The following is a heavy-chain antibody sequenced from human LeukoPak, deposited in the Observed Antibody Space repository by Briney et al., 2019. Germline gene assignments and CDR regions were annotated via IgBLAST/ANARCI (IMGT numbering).Heavy chain of an antibody. CDR2: IKQDGSEK. V-gene: IGHV3-7*01. Sequence: PGGSLRLSCAASGFTFSNSWMTWVRQAPGKGLEWVANIKQDGSEKYYVDSVKGRFTISRDNAKSSVYLQMNSLRAEDTAVYFCARDQYTDWGQGTLVTVSS. CDR3: ARDQYTD. D-gene: IGHD5-18*01. J-gene: IGHJ4*02. CDR1: GFTFSNSW.